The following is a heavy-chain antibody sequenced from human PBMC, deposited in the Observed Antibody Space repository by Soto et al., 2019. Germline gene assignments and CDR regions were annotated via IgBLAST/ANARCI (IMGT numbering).Heavy chain of an antibody. D-gene: IGHD6-6*01. J-gene: IGHJ5*02. Sequence: EAQLVESGGGLVQPGGSLRLSCAASGFTFSVYTMHWVRQSPGKGLEWISSITSSGTTISYADSVKGRFTISRDSAKSSLFLQMDTLRDEDTAVYYCARDGYSTSSDWPWFDPWGQGTLVTVSS. CDR3: ARDGYSTSSDWPWFDP. CDR2: ITSSGTTI. CDR1: GFTFSVYT. V-gene: IGHV3-48*02.